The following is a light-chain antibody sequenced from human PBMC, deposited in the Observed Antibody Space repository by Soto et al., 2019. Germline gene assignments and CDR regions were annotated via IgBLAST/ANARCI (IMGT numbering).Light chain of an antibody. CDR1: SSNIGAGYD. V-gene: IGLV1-40*01. Sequence: QSVLTQPPSVSGAPGQRVTISCTGSSSNIGAGYDVHWYHQLPGTAPKLLIYGNSNRPSGVPDRFSGSKSGTSASLAITGLRAEDEADYYCQSYDSSLSGWVFGGGTKLNVL. CDR3: QSYDSSLSGWV. J-gene: IGLJ3*02. CDR2: GNS.